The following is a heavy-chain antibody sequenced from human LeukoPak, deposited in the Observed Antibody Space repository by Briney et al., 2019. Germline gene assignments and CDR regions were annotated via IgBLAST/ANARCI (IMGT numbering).Heavy chain of an antibody. CDR2: ISGSSGYT. CDR1: GFTFSDYY. D-gene: IGHD1-1*01. CDR3: ARGTGTTAYFDY. V-gene: IGHV3-11*06. J-gene: IGHJ4*02. Sequence: PGGSLRLSCEASGFTFSDYYMSWVRQAPGKGLEWVSYISGSSGYTKYADSVKGRFTISRDNAKNSLCLQVNSLRAEDTAVYYCARGTGTTAYFDYWGQGTPVTVSS.